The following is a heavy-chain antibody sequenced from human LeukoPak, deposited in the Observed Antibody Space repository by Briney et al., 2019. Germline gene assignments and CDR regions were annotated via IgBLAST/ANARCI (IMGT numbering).Heavy chain of an antibody. CDR3: AQQVGYCSSGSYYFTY. CDR1: GFTFTNYA. J-gene: IGHJ1*01. CDR2: ISGSGDIT. D-gene: IGHD2-15*01. V-gene: IGHV3-23*01. Sequence: GGSLRLSCAASGFTFTNYAMSWVRQAPGKGLEWVSTISGSGDITYYADSVKGRFTISRDNSKNTLYLQMNSLRAEDTAVYYCAQQVGYCSSGSYYFTYWGQGTLVTVSS.